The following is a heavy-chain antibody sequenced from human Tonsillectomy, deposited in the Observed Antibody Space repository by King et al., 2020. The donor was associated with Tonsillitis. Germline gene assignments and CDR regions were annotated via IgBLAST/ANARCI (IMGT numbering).Heavy chain of an antibody. CDR2: ISHSGTT. D-gene: IGHD2-2*01. Sequence: VQLQQWGAGLLKPSETLSLTCAVYGGSFSGYYWNWIRQLPGKGLEWIGEISHSGTTNYNPSLKSRVTISVDTSKNQFSLKLSSVTAADTAVYYCAAPVPVAINWGQGTLVTVSS. V-gene: IGHV4-34*01. J-gene: IGHJ4*02. CDR1: GGSFSGYY. CDR3: AAPVPVAIN.